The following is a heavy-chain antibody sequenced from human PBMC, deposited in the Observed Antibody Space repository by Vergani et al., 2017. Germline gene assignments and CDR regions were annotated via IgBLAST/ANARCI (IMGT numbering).Heavy chain of an antibody. J-gene: IGHJ2*01. CDR2: IYYSGST. CDR1: GGSISSYY. CDR3: ARGGARILRYFDL. V-gene: IGHV4-59*12. Sequence: QVQLQESGPGLVKPSETLSLTCTVSGGSISSYYWSWIRQPPGKGLEWIGYIYYSGSTNYNPSLKSRVTISVDTSKNQFSLKLSSVTAADTAVYYCARGGARILRYFDLWGRGTLVTVSS. D-gene: IGHD2-15*01.